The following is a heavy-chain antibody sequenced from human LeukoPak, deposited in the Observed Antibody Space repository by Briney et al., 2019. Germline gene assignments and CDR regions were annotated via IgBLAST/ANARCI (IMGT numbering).Heavy chain of an antibody. CDR1: GGSLRCYY. J-gene: IGHJ4*02. V-gene: IGHV4-34*01. D-gene: IGHD3-22*01. Sequence: SETLSLTRAVYGGSLRCYYWSWIRQPPGKGLEWIGEINHSGSTNYNPSLKSRVTISVDTSKNQFSLKLSSVTAADTAVYYCARGRRGYSKGYYFDYWGQGTLVTVSS. CDR2: INHSGST. CDR3: ARGRRGYSKGYYFDY.